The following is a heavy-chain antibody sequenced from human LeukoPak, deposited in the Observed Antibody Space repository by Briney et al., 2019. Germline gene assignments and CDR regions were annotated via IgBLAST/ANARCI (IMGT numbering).Heavy chain of an antibody. J-gene: IGHJ3*02. Sequence: SETLSLTCTVSGGSISNSYWSWIRQPAGKGLEWIGRIYPRGSTTYSSSLKRRVTMSADTSKNHFSLNLTSLTAADTAVYYCARGRYCTATTCDAGGDAFDIWGQGTMVTVSS. V-gene: IGHV4-4*07. D-gene: IGHD2-2*01. CDR3: ARGRYCTATTCDAGGDAFDI. CDR1: GGSISNSY. CDR2: IYPRGST.